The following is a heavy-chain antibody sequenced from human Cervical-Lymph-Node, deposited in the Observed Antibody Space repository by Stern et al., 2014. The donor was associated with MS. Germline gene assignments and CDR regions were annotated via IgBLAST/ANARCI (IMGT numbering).Heavy chain of an antibody. CDR1: GASIDSSGYY. CDR2: ISYTGNT. V-gene: IGHV4-31*03. Sequence: VQLVESGPGLVKPSQTLSLTCTVSGASIDSSGYYWSWVRQLPGKRLEWIGYISYTGNTYYNPSLRSRVSISRDTSKNQFSLNVSSVTDADTALYYCARDVNDGLHLWGQGTLVSVSS. J-gene: IGHJ3*01. CDR3: ARDVNDGLHL.